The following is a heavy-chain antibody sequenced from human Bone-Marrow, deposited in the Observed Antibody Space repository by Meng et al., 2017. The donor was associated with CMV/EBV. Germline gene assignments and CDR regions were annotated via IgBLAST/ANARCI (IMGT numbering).Heavy chain of an antibody. D-gene: IGHD3-22*01. V-gene: IGHV3-30-3*01. CDR1: GFTFSSYA. CDR3: ARDQSYDSSGPFDY. J-gene: IGHJ4*02. Sequence: QVQLVESGGGVVQPWRSLILSCAASGFTFSSYAMHWVRQAPGKGLEWVAVISYDGSNKYYADSVKGRFTISRDNSKNTLYLQMNSLRAEDTAVYYCARDQSYDSSGPFDYWGQGTLVTVSS. CDR2: ISYDGSNK.